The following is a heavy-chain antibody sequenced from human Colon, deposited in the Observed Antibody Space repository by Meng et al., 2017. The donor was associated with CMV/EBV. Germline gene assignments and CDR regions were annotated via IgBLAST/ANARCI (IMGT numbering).Heavy chain of an antibody. CDR1: GFSLSSSW. D-gene: IGHD3-16*01. CDR2: VKPDGSDK. V-gene: IGHV3-7*02. Sequence: EGRLVESGGGLVLPGGVLGLSCAACGFSLSSSWMFWVRQAPARGLEWTANVKPDGSDKFYVDSVKGRFTISRDNAKNSLYLQMNSLRVEDTAVYYCTGGGYWGQGILVTVSS. CDR3: TGGGY. J-gene: IGHJ4*02.